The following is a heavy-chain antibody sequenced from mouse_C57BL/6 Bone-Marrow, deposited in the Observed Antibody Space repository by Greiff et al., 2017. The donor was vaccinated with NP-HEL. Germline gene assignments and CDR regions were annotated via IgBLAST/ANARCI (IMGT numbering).Heavy chain of an antibody. V-gene: IGHV1-82*01. CDR2: IYPGDGDT. J-gene: IGHJ2*01. Sequence: VQLQQSGPELVKPGASVKISCKASGYAFSSSWMNWVKQRPGKGLEWIGRIYPGDGDTNYNGKSKGKATLTADKSSSTAYMQLSSLTSEDSAVYFCAPRDYFDYWGQGTTLTVSS. CDR3: APRDYFDY. CDR1: GYAFSSSW.